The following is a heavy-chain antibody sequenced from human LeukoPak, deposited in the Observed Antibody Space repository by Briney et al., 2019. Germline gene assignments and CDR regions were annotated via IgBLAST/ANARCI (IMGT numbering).Heavy chain of an antibody. D-gene: IGHD3-10*01. CDR2: IKQDGSEK. CDR1: GFTFTNFW. J-gene: IGHJ3*01. V-gene: IGHV3-7*01. Sequence: GGSLRLSCAASGFTFTNFWLSWVRQAPRKGLEWVANIKQDGSEKYDVDSVKGRFTISRDNAKNSLHLQMNSLRAEDTAVYYCARAKYGSGSYYPSWGQGTMVTVSP. CDR3: ARAKYGSGSYYPS.